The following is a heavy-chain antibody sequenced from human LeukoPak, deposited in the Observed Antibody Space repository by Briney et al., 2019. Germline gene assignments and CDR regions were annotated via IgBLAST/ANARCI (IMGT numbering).Heavy chain of an antibody. V-gene: IGHV3-11*01. Sequence: IPGGSLRVSCAASGFTFNDYYMSWIRQAPGKGLEWLSYINIGGTNTHYADSVKGRFTISRDNAKKSLYLEMNNLRAEDTAVYYCATDGAGFDTWGQGVLVTVSS. CDR3: ATDGAGFDT. J-gene: IGHJ5*02. CDR2: INIGGTNT. CDR1: GFTFNDYY.